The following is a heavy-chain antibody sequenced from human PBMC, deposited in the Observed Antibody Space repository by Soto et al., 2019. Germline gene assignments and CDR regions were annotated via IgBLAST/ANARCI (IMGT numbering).Heavy chain of an antibody. CDR2: IYYSGST. J-gene: IGHJ5*02. Sequence: PSETLSLTCTVSGGSISSGGYYWSWIRQHPGKGLEWIGYIYYSGSTYYNPSLKSRVTISVDTSKNQFSLKLSSVTAAGTAVYYCARGLLATPPPSRTATVWFDPWGQGTLVTVSS. D-gene: IGHD4-4*01. V-gene: IGHV4-31*03. CDR3: ARGLLATPPPSRTATVWFDP. CDR1: GGSISSGGYY.